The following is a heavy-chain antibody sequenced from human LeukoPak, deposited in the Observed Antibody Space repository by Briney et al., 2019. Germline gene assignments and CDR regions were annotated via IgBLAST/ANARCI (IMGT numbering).Heavy chain of an antibody. J-gene: IGHJ3*02. V-gene: IGHV4-31*03. CDR2: ISYSGNT. Sequence: SQTLSLTCTVSGVSISSGGCYWSWIRQVPGKGLEWLGYISYSGNTYYNPSLKSRLMMSLDTSENQFSLLLSSVTAADTAVYYCARHRIIQESDAFDIWGQGTMVTVSS. CDR1: GVSISSGGCY. CDR3: ARHRIIQESDAFDI.